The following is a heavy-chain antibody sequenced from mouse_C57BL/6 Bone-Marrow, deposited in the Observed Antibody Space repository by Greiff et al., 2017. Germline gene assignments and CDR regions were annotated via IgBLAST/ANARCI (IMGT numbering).Heavy chain of an antibody. Sequence: QVQLQQSGPELVKPGASVKISCKASGYAFSSSWMNWVKQRPGKGLEWIGRIYPGDGDTNYNGKFKGKATLTADKSSSTAYVQLSSLTSEDSAVYLCAIWLRQAMDYWGQGTSGTVSS. V-gene: IGHV1-82*01. CDR3: AIWLRQAMDY. D-gene: IGHD2-2*01. J-gene: IGHJ4*01. CDR2: IYPGDGDT. CDR1: GYAFSSSW.